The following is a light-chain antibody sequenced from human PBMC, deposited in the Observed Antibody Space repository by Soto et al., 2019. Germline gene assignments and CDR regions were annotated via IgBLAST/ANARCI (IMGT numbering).Light chain of an antibody. Sequence: EIVLTQSPGTLSLPPGERATLSCRASQSVSSSYLAWYQQKPGQAPRLLIYGASSRATAIPDRFSGSGSGTDFTLTISRLEPEDFAVYYCQQCGSSPLTFGGGTKVEIK. V-gene: IGKV3-20*01. CDR3: QQCGSSPLT. CDR1: QSVSSSY. J-gene: IGKJ4*01. CDR2: GAS.